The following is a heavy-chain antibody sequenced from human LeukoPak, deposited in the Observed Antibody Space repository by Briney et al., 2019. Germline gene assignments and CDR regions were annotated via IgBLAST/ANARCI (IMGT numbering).Heavy chain of an antibody. D-gene: IGHD5-18*01. CDR3: AKDIKATPPDTAMVMDAFDI. CDR2: ISWNSGSI. Sequence: GRSLRLSCAASGFTFDDYAMHWVRQAPGKGLEWVSGISWNSGSIGYADSVKGRFTISRDNAKNSLYLLMNSLRAEDTALYYCAKDIKATPPDTAMVMDAFDIWGQGTMVTVSS. V-gene: IGHV3-9*01. J-gene: IGHJ3*02. CDR1: GFTFDDYA.